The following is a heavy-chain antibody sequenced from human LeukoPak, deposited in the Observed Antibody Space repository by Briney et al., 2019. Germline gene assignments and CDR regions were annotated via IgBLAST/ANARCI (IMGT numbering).Heavy chain of an antibody. D-gene: IGHD3-22*01. Sequence: SETLSLTCAVCGGSFSGYYWSWIRQPPGKGLEWIGEINHSGSTNYNPSLKSRVTISVDTSKNQFSLKLSSVTAADTAVYYCARGNDSSGYYPSHYYYYYGMDVWGQGTTVTVSS. CDR1: GGSFSGYY. J-gene: IGHJ6*02. V-gene: IGHV4-34*01. CDR3: ARGNDSSGYYPSHYYYYYGMDV. CDR2: INHSGST.